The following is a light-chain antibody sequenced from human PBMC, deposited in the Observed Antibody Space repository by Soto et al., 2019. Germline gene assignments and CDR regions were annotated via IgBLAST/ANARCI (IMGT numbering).Light chain of an antibody. J-gene: IGKJ2*01. Sequence: DIQMTQSPSTLSASVGDRVTITCRASQTISNWLAWYQQKPGKAPKLLIQKASTLESGVPSRFSGSGSGTEFTLTVSSLQPDDFATYYSQQYNTFYPTFGQGTKLEIK. CDR2: KAS. V-gene: IGKV1-5*03. CDR1: QTISNW. CDR3: QQYNTFYPT.